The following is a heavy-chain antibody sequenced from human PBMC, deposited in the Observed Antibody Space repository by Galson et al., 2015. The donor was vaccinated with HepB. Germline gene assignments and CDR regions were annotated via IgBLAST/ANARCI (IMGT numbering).Heavy chain of an antibody. Sequence: SETLSLTCTVSGGSISSSNYYWGWIRQPPGKGLEWIGSIYYSGSTFYNPSLKSRVTISVDTSKNQFSLNLISVTAADTAVYYCAGYSSAHNHYFDYWGQGTLVTVSS. CDR2: IYYSGST. V-gene: IGHV4-39*07. D-gene: IGHD6-19*01. CDR1: GGSISSSNYY. CDR3: AGYSSAHNHYFDY. J-gene: IGHJ4*02.